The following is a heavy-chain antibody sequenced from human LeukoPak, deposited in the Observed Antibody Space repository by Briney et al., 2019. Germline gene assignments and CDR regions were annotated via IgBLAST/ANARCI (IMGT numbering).Heavy chain of an antibody. CDR2: INPNSGGT. CDR3: AREVVVAALRPRRQRNWFDP. V-gene: IGHV1-2*02. Sequence: ASVKVSCKASGYTFTGYYLHWVRQAPGQGLEWMGWINPNSGGTTYAQTFQGKVTMTRDTSISTAYVELSRLRSDDTAVYHCAREVVVAALRPRRQRNWFDPWGQGTLVTVSS. D-gene: IGHD2-2*01. J-gene: IGHJ5*02. CDR1: GYTFTGYY.